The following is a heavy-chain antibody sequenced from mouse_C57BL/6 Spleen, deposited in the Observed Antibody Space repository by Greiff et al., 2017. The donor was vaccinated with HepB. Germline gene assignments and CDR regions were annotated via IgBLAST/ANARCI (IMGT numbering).Heavy chain of an antibody. CDR2: IYPGDGDT. J-gene: IGHJ3*01. V-gene: IGHV1-82*01. D-gene: IGHD2-4*01. CDR3: ARGGRDYDVAWFAY. CDR1: GYAFSSSW. Sequence: VQLQQSGPELVKPGASVKISCKASGYAFSSSWMNWVKQRPGKGLEWIGRIYPGDGDTNYNGKFKGKATLTADKSSSTAYMQLSSLTSEDSAVYFCARGGRDYDVAWFAYWGQGTLVTVSA.